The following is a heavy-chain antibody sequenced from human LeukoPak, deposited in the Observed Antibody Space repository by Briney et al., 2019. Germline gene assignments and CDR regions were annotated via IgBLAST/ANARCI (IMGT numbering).Heavy chain of an antibody. Sequence: ASVEVSCKASGYTFTSYDINWVRQATGQGLEWMGWMNPNSGNTGYAQKFQGRVTMTRNTSISTAYMELSSLRSEDTAVYYCARARRIAAPKGYYYYYMDVWGKGTTVTVSS. CDR2: MNPNSGNT. V-gene: IGHV1-8*01. CDR1: GYTFTSYD. J-gene: IGHJ6*03. CDR3: ARARRIAAPKGYYYYYMDV. D-gene: IGHD6-6*01.